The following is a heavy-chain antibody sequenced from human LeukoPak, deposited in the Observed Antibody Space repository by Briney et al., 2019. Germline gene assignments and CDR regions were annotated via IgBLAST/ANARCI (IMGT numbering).Heavy chain of an antibody. J-gene: IGHJ3*02. CDR2: IRYDGSNK. CDR3: AKVLASGYHSRWAFDI. Sequence: GGSLRLSCAASGFTFSSYGMHWVRRAPGKGLEWVAFIRYDGSNKYYADSVKGRFTISRDNSKNTLYPQMNSLRAEDTAVYYCAKVLASGYHSRWAFDIWGQGTMVTVSS. V-gene: IGHV3-30*02. CDR1: GFTFSSYG. D-gene: IGHD5-12*01.